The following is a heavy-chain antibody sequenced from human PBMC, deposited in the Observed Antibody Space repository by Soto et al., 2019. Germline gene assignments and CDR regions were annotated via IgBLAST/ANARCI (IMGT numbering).Heavy chain of an antibody. V-gene: IGHV1-46*01. CDR3: AKDTSGWSLNGLDV. D-gene: IGHD6-19*01. Sequence: QVDLVQSGAEVKKPGASVTISCKASGSAITRYYIHWVRQAPGRGLEWMGIINPGGGSASYAQKFQDRGTIDKDTFTGTVYMDLRSLRTEDTAVYYCAKDTSGWSLNGLDVWGQGTTVNVSS. J-gene: IGHJ6*02. CDR2: INPGGGSA. CDR1: GSAITRYY.